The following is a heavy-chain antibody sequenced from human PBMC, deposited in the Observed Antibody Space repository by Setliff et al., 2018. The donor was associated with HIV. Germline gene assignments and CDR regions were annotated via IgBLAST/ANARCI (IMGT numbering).Heavy chain of an antibody. D-gene: IGHD5-18*01. CDR1: GVSLSGYY. CDR2: IYKSGST. V-gene: IGHV4-34*11. CDR3: ARLSDTAMASFDS. J-gene: IGHJ4*02. Sequence: PSETLSLTCAVYGVSLSGYYWSWIRQPPGKGLEWIGYIYKSGSTNYSPSLKSRVTISPGTSKNQFSLKLTSVTAADTAVYYCARLSDTAMASFDSWGQGILGTVS.